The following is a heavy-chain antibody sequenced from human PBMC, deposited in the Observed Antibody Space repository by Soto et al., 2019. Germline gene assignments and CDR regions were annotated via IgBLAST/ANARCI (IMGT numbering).Heavy chain of an antibody. V-gene: IGHV1-69*06. CDR1: GGTFSSYA. CDR2: IIPIFGTA. J-gene: IGHJ6*02. CDR3: ASGGRYCSSTSCYPGYYYYGMDV. Sequence: ASVKVSCKASGGTFSSYAISWVRQAPGQGLEWMGGIIPIFGTANYAQKFQGRVTITADKSTSTAYMELSSLRSEDTAVYYCASGGRYCSSTSCYPGYYYYGMDVRGQGTTVTVSS. D-gene: IGHD2-2*01.